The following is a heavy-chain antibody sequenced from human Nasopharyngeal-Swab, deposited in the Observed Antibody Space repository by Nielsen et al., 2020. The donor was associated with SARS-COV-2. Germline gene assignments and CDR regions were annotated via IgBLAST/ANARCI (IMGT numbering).Heavy chain of an antibody. CDR3: AKDLAVITGYFQH. V-gene: IGHV3-23*01. CDR1: GFTFSSYA. D-gene: IGHD3-22*01. J-gene: IGHJ1*01. Sequence: GGSLRLSCAASGFTFSSYAMSWVRQAPGKGLEWVSAISGSGGSTHYADSVKGRFTISRDNSKNTLYLQMNSLRAEDTAEYYCAKDLAVITGYFQHWGQGTLVTVSS. CDR2: ISGSGGST.